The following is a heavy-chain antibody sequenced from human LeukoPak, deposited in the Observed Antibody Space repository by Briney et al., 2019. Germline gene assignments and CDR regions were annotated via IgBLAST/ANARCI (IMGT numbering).Heavy chain of an antibody. Sequence: SGTLSLTCAVSGDSISTNHWWSWVRQHPGKGLEWIGYIYYSGSTYYNPSLKSRVTISVDTSKNQFSLKLSSVTAADTAVYYCARVVGYYYDSSGYEYFQHWGQGTLVTVSS. CDR3: ARVVGYYYDSSGYEYFQH. D-gene: IGHD3-22*01. CDR2: IYYSGST. CDR1: GDSISTNHW. V-gene: IGHV4-4*02. J-gene: IGHJ1*01.